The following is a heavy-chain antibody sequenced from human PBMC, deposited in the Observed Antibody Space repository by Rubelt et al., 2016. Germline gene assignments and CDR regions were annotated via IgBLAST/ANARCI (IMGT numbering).Heavy chain of an antibody. J-gene: IGHJ3*02. Sequence: EEQLVESGGGLVQPGGSLRLSCAASGFPFSTYSMNWVRHAPGKGLEWVSHIGSTIDYVDSVKGRFTISRDNAKNSLYLQLNSLRAEDTAGYYCARHSRVIPTAICAFDIWGHGTMVTVSS. D-gene: IGHD2-2*01. CDR2: IGSTI. CDR3: ARHSRVIPTAICAFDI. CDR1: GFPFSTYS. V-gene: IGHV3-48*04.